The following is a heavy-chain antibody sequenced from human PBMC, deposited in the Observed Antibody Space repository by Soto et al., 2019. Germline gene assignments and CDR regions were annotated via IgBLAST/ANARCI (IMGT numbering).Heavy chain of an antibody. D-gene: IGHD3-10*01. V-gene: IGHV4-39*01. Sequence: SETLSLTCTVSGGSISSSSYFWALIRQPPVRGLEWIGSIYYIGSTYYNPSVMNRVTLSVDTSNSRFALMLIFVTAVDTVVYYCARQGPYYCQIWYFDLWGRSTLVTVSS. CDR1: GGSISSSSYF. J-gene: IGHJ2*01. CDR2: IYYIGST. CDR3: ARQGPYYCQIWYFDL.